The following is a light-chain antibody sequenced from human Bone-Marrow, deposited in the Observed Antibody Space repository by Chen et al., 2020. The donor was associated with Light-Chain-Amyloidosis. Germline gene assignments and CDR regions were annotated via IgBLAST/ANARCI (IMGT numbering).Light chain of an antibody. CDR3: QSYVAGNPWV. J-gene: IGLJ3*02. CDR2: MND. Sequence: FLLTQPHSVSESPVTTITIPCTRRSGSIATNFVQWYQQRPGSPPTTLILMNDQRPSGVPDRFSGSIDSSSNSASLTISGLKPEDEADYYCQSYVAGNPWVFGGGTKVTVL. CDR1: SGSIATNF. V-gene: IGLV6-57*01.